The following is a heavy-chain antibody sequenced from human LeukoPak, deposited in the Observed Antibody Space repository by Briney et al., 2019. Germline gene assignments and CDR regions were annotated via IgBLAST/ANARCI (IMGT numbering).Heavy chain of an antibody. CDR2: IIPIFGTA. V-gene: IGHV1-69*01. Sequence: SVQVSCKASGGTFSSYANSWVRQAPGQGLEWMGGIIPIFGTANYAQKFQGRVTITADESTSTAYMELSSLRSEDTAVYSCARSVYSSSWGLEGYYYYYMDVWGKGTTVTVSS. CDR1: GGTFSSYA. CDR3: ARSVYSSSWGLEGYYYYYMDV. D-gene: IGHD6-13*01. J-gene: IGHJ6*03.